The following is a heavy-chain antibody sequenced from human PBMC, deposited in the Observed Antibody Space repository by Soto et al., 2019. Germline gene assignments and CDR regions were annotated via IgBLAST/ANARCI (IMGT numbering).Heavy chain of an antibody. Sequence: LRLSCAASGFTFSSYEMNWVRQAPGKGLEWVSYISSSGSTIYYADSVKGRFTISRDNAKNSLYLQMNSLRAEDTAVYYCARDIVVVPAAMGYYYYYYGMDVWGQGTTVTVSS. CDR1: GFTFSSYE. D-gene: IGHD2-2*01. J-gene: IGHJ6*02. CDR3: ARDIVVVPAAMGYYYYYYGMDV. CDR2: ISSSGSTI. V-gene: IGHV3-48*03.